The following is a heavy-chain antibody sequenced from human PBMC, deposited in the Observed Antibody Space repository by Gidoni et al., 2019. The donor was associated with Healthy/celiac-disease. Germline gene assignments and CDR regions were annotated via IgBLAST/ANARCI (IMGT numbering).Heavy chain of an antibody. J-gene: IGHJ4*02. CDR2: LSSSSSTI. Sequence: EVQLVESEGGLVQPGGSLRLSCAAYAFTLSSYSMHWVRPAPGKGREWVSYLSSSSSTIYYADSVKGRFTISRDNAKNSLYLQMNSLRAEDTAVYYCASDSVGWELLYYFDYWGQGTLVTVSS. CDR3: ASDSVGWELLYYFDY. CDR1: AFTLSSYS. V-gene: IGHV3-48*01. D-gene: IGHD1-26*01.